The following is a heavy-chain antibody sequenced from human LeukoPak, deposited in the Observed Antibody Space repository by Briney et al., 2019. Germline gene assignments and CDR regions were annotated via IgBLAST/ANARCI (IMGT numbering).Heavy chain of an antibody. CDR3: ARDHSSSWYAFDI. CDR2: ISSSGSTI. CDR1: GFTFSDYY. Sequence: GGSLRLSCAASGFTFSDYYMSWIRQAPGKGLEWVSYISSSGSTIYYADSVKGRFTISRDNAKNSLYLQMNSLRAEDTALYYCARDHSSSWYAFDIWGQGTMVTVSS. J-gene: IGHJ3*02. V-gene: IGHV3-11*01. D-gene: IGHD6-13*01.